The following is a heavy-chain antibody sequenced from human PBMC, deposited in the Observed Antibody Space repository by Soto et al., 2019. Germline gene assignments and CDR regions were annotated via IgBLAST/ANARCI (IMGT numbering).Heavy chain of an antibody. V-gene: IGHV4-4*07. CDR1: CGSISSYY. Sequence: SETLSLTCTFSCGSISSYYWSWIRQPAGKGLEWIGRIYTSGSTDYNPSLKSRVTISVDTSKNQFSLKLSSVTAADTAVYYCARDRGSYQYFDYWGQGTLVTVSS. CDR3: ARDRGSYQYFDY. CDR2: IYTSGST. J-gene: IGHJ4*02. D-gene: IGHD1-26*01.